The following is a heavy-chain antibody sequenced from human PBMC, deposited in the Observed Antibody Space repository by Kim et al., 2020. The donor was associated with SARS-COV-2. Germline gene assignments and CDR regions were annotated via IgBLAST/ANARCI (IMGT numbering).Heavy chain of an antibody. CDR2: ISYDGSNK. D-gene: IGHD4-17*01. J-gene: IGHJ6*02. V-gene: IGHV3-30*04. Sequence: GGSLRLSCAASGFTFSSYAMHWVRQAPGKGLEWVAVISYDGSNKYYADSVKGRFTISRDNSKNTLYLQMNSLRAEDTAVYYCARDSTNYGDYEGMDVWGQGTTVTVSS. CDR1: GFTFSSYA. CDR3: ARDSTNYGDYEGMDV.